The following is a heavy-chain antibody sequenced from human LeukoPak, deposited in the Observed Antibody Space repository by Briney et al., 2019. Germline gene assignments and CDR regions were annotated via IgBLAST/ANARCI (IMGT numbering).Heavy chain of an antibody. CDR2: IYYSGST. CDR1: GGSISSSSYY. Sequence: SETLSLTCTVSGGSISSSSYYWGWIRQPPRKGLECIGSIYYSGSTYYNPSLKSRVTISVDTSKNQFSLELSSVTAADTAVYYCARHNYGSGSVDYWGQGTLVTVSS. J-gene: IGHJ4*02. CDR3: ARHNYGSGSVDY. V-gene: IGHV4-39*01. D-gene: IGHD3-10*01.